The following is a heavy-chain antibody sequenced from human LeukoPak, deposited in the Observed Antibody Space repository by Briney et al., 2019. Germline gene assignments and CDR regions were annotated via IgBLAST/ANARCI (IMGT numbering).Heavy chain of an antibody. CDR2: ISYDGSNK. Sequence: QSGGSLRLSCAASGFTFSSYAMHWVRQAPGKGLEWVAVISYDGSNKYYADSVKGRFTISRDNSKNTLYLQMNSLRAEDTAVYYCARDRLGYCTNGVCRKGLSYWGQGTLVTVSS. J-gene: IGHJ4*02. CDR3: ARDRLGYCTNGVCRKGLSY. CDR1: GFTFSSYA. D-gene: IGHD2-8*01. V-gene: IGHV3-30-3*01.